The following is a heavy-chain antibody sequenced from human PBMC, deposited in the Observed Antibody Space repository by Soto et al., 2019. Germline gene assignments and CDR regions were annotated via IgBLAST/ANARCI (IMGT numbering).Heavy chain of an antibody. Sequence: SETLSLTCTVSGGSISSYYWSWIRQPPGKGLEWIGYIYYSGHTNSNPSLKSRVTISVDTSKNQFSLKLSSVTAADTAVYYCARDRGQVPGFDYWGQGTLVTVSS. J-gene: IGHJ4*02. CDR1: GGSISSYY. CDR3: ARDRGQVPGFDY. V-gene: IGHV4-59*01. D-gene: IGHD3-10*01. CDR2: IYYSGHT.